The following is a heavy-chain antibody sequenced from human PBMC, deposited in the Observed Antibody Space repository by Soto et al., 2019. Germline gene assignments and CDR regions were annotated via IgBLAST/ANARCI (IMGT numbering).Heavy chain of an antibody. D-gene: IGHD6-19*01. J-gene: IGHJ4*02. CDR1: GFTFSSYS. CDR3: ARDAYISGYLQFDY. Sequence: GGSLRLSCVASGFTFSSYSMNWVRQAPGKGLECLSYISSTNSPTHYADSVKGRFTISRDNAKNTLSPQMNSLRAEDTAVYYCARDAYISGYLQFDYWGQGTLVTVSS. V-gene: IGHV3-48*04. CDR2: ISSTNSPT.